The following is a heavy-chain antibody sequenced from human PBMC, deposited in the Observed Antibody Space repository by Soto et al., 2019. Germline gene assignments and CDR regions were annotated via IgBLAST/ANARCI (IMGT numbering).Heavy chain of an antibody. V-gene: IGHV3-21*01. CDR3: AREVCRTPCYMDV. Sequence: EVQLVESGGGLVKPGGSLRLSCAASGFTFSSYSMNWVRQAPGKGLEWVSSISSSSSYIYYADSVKGRFTISRDNAKNSRYLQMNSLRAEDTAVYYCAREVCRTPCYMDVWGKGTTVTVSS. D-gene: IGHD1-7*01. CDR1: GFTFSSYS. J-gene: IGHJ6*03. CDR2: ISSSSSYI.